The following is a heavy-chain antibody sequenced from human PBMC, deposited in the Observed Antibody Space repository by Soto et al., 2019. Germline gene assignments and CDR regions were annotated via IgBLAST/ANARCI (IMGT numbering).Heavy chain of an antibody. D-gene: IGHD1-1*01. CDR1: GFTFRSYG. Sequence: PGGSLRLSCAASGFTFRSYGMHWVRQAPGKGLEWVALMPFDGSNKYYADSVRGRFTISSDNSKSTLYLQMDILRPEDTAVYYCAKEFGWELQLSHPYCNSGMDVWGQGTTVTVSS. CDR2: MPFDGSNK. CDR3: AKEFGWELQLSHPYCNSGMDV. J-gene: IGHJ6*02. V-gene: IGHV3-30*02.